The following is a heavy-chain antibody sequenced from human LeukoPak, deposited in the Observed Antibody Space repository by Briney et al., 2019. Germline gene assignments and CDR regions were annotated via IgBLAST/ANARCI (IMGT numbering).Heavy chain of an antibody. J-gene: IGHJ4*02. CDR1: GYSFTSYW. CDR2: IYPGDSDT. CDR3: ARPVSSSLWSGYPYYFDY. V-gene: IGHV5-51*01. Sequence: GESLKISCKGSGYSFTSYWIRWVRQMPGKGVEWMGIIYPGDSDTRYSPSFQGQVTISADKSISTAYLQWSSLKASDTAKYYCARPVSSSLWSGYPYYFDYWGQGTLVTVSS. D-gene: IGHD3-3*01.